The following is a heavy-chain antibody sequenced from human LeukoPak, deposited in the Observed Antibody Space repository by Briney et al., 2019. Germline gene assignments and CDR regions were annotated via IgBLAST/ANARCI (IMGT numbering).Heavy chain of an antibody. CDR3: ARDSGSAAFDI. V-gene: IGHV3-21*01. CDR2: ISSSSSYI. CDR1: GFTFSSYS. D-gene: IGHD3-10*01. J-gene: IGHJ3*02. Sequence: GGSLRLSCAASGFTFSSYSMSWVRQAPGKGLEWVSSISSSSSYIYYADSVKGRFTISRDNDKNSLYLQMNSLRAEDTAVYYCARDSGSAAFDIWGQGTMVTVSS.